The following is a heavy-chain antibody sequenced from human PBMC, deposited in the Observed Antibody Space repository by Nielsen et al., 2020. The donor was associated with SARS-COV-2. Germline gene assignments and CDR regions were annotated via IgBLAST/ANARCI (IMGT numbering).Heavy chain of an antibody. D-gene: IGHD6-13*01. J-gene: IGHJ6*03. CDR1: GFTFSSYS. CDR2: ISSSSSTI. Sequence: GESLKISCAASGFTFSSYSMNWVRQAPGKGLEWVSYISSSSSTIYYADSVKGRFTISRDNAKNSLYLQMNSLRAEDTAVYYCARSSAGDYYYYYMDVWGKGTTVTVSS. CDR3: ARSSAGDYYYYYMDV. V-gene: IGHV3-48*01.